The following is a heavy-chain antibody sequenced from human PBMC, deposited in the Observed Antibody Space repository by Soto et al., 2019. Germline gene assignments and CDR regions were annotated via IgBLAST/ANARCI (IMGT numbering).Heavy chain of an antibody. CDR3: ERDGDFCSAYSPKGGFTGLVY. V-gene: IGHV1-2*06. CDR1: GYTFTDYY. Sequence: QVQLVQPGAEVKKPGASVKVSCKCSGYTFTDYYIHWVRQAPGQGVEWMARINPNTGATDSAEKFQGRVTMTRDSSITTAYMELSSLSSDDTAEYYCERDGDFCSAYSPKGGFTGLVYWGQGTLVTVSS. J-gene: IGHJ4*02. D-gene: IGHD3-3*01. CDR2: INPNTGAT.